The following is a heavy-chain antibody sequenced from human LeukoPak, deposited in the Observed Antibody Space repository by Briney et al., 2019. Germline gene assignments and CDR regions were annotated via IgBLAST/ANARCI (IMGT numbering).Heavy chain of an antibody. CDR3: ARGIPGDIVVVPAGWFDP. D-gene: IGHD2-2*01. V-gene: IGHV1-2*02. Sequence: GASVKVSCKASGYTFTGYYMHWVRQAPGQGLEWMGWINPNSGGTNYAQKFQGRVTMTRDTSISTAYMELSRLRSDDTAVYYCARGIPGDIVVVPAGWFDPWGQGTLVTVSS. CDR1: GYTFTGYY. J-gene: IGHJ5*02. CDR2: INPNSGGT.